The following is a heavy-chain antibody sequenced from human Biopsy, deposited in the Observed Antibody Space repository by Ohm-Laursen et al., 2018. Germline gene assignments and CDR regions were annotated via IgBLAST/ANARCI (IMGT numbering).Heavy chain of an antibody. V-gene: IGHV4-61*01. CDR3: ARHPTGFWFDP. CDR1: GDSLSSGPDN. CDR2: IYSGGNT. Sequence: SDTLSLTCTASGDSLSSGPDNWSWIRQPPGQGLEYIGFIYSGGNTNYNPSLQNRVTMSVDTSKNQFSLNLNSVTAADTAVYYCARHPTGFWFDPWGQGTLVIVSS. J-gene: IGHJ5*02.